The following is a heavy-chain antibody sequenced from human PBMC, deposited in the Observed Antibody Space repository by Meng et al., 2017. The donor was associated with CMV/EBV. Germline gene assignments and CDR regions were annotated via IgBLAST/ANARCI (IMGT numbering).Heavy chain of an antibody. CDR2: INPNSGGT. V-gene: IGHV1-2*02. CDR1: GYTFTGYY. CDR3: ARDRSIVGAKWRVYYYYGMDV. J-gene: IGHJ6*02. Sequence: ASVKVSCKASGYTFTGYYMHWVRQAPGQGLEWMGWINPNSGGTNYAQKFQGRVTMTRDTSISTAYMELSRLRSDDTAVYYCARDRSIVGAKWRVYYYYGMDVWGQGTTVTVSS. D-gene: IGHD1-26*01.